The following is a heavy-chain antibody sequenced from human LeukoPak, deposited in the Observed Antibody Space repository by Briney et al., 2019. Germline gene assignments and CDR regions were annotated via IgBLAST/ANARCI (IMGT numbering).Heavy chain of an antibody. V-gene: IGHV4-4*07. CDR1: GGSISIYY. CDR2: IFTSGIT. CDR3: ARESSGSYYNPQGYMDV. J-gene: IGHJ6*03. Sequence: NPSETLSLTCTVSGGSISIYYWNWIRQPAGKRLEWIGRIFTSGITNYNPSLKSRVTMSVDTSKNQFSLNLSSVTVADTAVYYCARESSGSYYNPQGYMDVWGKGTTVTVSS. D-gene: IGHD3-10*01.